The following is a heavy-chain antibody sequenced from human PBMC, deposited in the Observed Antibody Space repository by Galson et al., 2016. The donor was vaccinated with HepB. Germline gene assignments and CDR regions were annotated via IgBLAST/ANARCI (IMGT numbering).Heavy chain of an antibody. Sequence: SVKVSCKASGYPYISYGINWVRQAPGQGLEWMGWINAGSGDTKYSQKFQDRVTITSDTSARTAYMEVTSLRSEDAAVYYCARSMGELYFDYWGQGTLVTVSS. D-gene: IGHD3-16*01. J-gene: IGHJ4*01. CDR1: GYPYISYG. CDR3: ARSMGELYFDY. CDR2: INAGSGDT. V-gene: IGHV1-3*01.